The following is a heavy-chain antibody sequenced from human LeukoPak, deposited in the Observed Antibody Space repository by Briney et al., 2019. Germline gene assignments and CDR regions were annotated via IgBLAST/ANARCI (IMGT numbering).Heavy chain of an antibody. CDR1: TFTFSNYW. CDR3: AGAQSGHCSSTSCYDYGMDV. D-gene: IGHD2-2*01. Sequence: GGSLRLSCAASTFTFSNYWMSWVRQAPGKGLEWVANINQNGSEKYYADSVKGRFTFSRDNAKNSLYLQMNCLRAEDTAVYYCAGAQSGHCSSTSCYDYGMDVWGQGTTVTVSS. CDR2: INQNGSEK. V-gene: IGHV3-7*01. J-gene: IGHJ6*02.